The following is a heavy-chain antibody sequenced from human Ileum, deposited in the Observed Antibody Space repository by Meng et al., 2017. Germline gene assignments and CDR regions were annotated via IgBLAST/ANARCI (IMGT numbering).Heavy chain of an antibody. CDR1: GFTFSYCA. CDR2: IERKPNNYAT. D-gene: IGHD5/OR15-5a*01. CDR3: TRDGGLRNWFDS. V-gene: IGHV3-73*02. Sequence: EVQLVESGGGSVQPAGFLKIFCAAAGFTFSYCAIHWVRKASGKGLEWVGRIERKPNNYATAYAASVTGRFTISRDDATNTAFLQMNSLNTEDTAVYYCTRDGGLRNWFDSWGQGTLVTVSS. J-gene: IGHJ5*01.